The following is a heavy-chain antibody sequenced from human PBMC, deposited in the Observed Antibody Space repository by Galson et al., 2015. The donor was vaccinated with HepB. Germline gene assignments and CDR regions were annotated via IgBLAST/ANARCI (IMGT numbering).Heavy chain of an antibody. CDR2: TRDKANSYTT. Sequence: SLRLSCAASGFILSDHYMDWVRQAQGKGLEWVGRTRDKANSYTTEYAASVKGRFTISRDDSKNSLYLQMNSLKTEDTAVYYCARGRRYSSSWYWFDPWGQGTLVTVSS. CDR1: GFILSDHY. V-gene: IGHV3-72*01. J-gene: IGHJ5*02. D-gene: IGHD6-13*01. CDR3: ARGRRYSSSWYWFDP.